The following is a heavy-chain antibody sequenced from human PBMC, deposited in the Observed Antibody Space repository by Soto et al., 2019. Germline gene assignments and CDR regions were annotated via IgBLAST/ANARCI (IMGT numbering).Heavy chain of an antibody. V-gene: IGHV3-30*18. J-gene: IGHJ5*02. CDR3: AKGYYDSSA. CDR1: GFPFISYG. D-gene: IGHD3-22*01. Sequence: GGSLRLSCAASGFPFISYGMHWVRQAPGKGLEWVAVISYDGSNKYYADSVKGRFTISRDNSKNTLYLQMNSLRAEDTAVYYCAKGYYDSSAWGQGT. CDR2: ISYDGSNK.